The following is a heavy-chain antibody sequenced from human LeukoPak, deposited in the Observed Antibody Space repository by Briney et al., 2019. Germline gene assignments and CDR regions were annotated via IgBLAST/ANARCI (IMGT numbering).Heavy chain of an antibody. CDR3: ARGWVTGDIIVFDY. D-gene: IGHD1-1*01. CDR2: IYYSGST. CDR1: GGSISTYY. V-gene: IGHV4-59*08. J-gene: IGHJ4*02. Sequence: PSETLSLTCTVSGGSISTYYWSWIRKPPGKGLEWIGHIYYSGSTNYNPSLKSRVTISVDTSKNQFSLKLSSVTAADTAVYYCARGWVTGDIIVFDYWGQGILVTVSS.